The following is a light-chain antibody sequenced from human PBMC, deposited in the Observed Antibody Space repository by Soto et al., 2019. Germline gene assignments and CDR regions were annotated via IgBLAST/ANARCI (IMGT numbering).Light chain of an antibody. Sequence: QSALTQPASVSGSPGQSITLSCTGTGSDIGGYDYVSWYQRHPGKAPKLIIYDVNNRPSGVSNRFSGSKSGNTASLTISGLQAEDEADYYCTSYASGSSHVVFGGGTKVTVL. J-gene: IGLJ2*01. CDR3: TSYASGSSHVV. V-gene: IGLV2-14*01. CDR2: DVN. CDR1: GSDIGGYDY.